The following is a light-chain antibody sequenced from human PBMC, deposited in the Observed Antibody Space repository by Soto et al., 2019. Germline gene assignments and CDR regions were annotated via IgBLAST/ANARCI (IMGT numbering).Light chain of an antibody. Sequence: EVVLTQSPGTLSLSPGERATLSCRASQSINNNYLALYQQRPGQAPRLLIYGSSDRATGIPNRFSGSGSGTDFTLTISRLEPEDFAVYYCHQYGSSPPYTFGQGTKLEI. CDR1: QSINNNY. CDR3: HQYGSSPPYT. V-gene: IGKV3-20*01. CDR2: GSS. J-gene: IGKJ2*01.